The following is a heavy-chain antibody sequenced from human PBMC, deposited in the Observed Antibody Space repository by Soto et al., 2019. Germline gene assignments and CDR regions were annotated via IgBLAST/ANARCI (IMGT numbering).Heavy chain of an antibody. V-gene: IGHV4-59*01. D-gene: IGHD3-3*01. CDR1: GGSISSYY. Sequence: KTSETLSLTCTVSGGSISSYYWSWIRQPPGKGLEWIGYIYYSGSTNYNPSLKSRVTISVDTSKNQFSLKLSSVTAADTAVYYCARGDGVVPKIAFDIWGQGTMVTVSS. CDR2: IYYSGST. J-gene: IGHJ3*02. CDR3: ARGDGVVPKIAFDI.